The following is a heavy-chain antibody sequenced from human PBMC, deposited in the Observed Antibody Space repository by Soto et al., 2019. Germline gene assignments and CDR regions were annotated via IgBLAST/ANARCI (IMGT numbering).Heavy chain of an antibody. J-gene: IGHJ6*02. D-gene: IGHD3-10*01. CDR2: IIPIFGTA. CDR3: ARDLADYYGSGSYYKPPPMDV. V-gene: IGHV1-69*13. Sequence: GASVKVSCKASGGTFSSYAISWVRQAPGQGLEWMGGIIPIFGTANYAQKFQGRVTITADESTSTAYMELSSLRSEDTAVYYCARDLADYYGSGSYYKPPPMDVWGQGTTVPVPS. CDR1: GGTFSSYA.